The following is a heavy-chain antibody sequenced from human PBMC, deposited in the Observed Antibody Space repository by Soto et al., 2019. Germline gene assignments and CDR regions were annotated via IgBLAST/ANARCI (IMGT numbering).Heavy chain of an antibody. D-gene: IGHD3-10*01. CDR3: ASRPGSHYDYYGMDV. CDR2: IIPIFGTA. Sequence: QVQLVQSGAEVKKPGSSVKVSCKASGGTFSSYAISWVRQAPGQGLEWMGGIIPIFGTANYAQKFQGRVTITADESTSRVYKELSSRRSEDTAVYYCASRPGSHYDYYGMDVWGQGTTVTASS. CDR1: GGTFSSYA. V-gene: IGHV1-69*01. J-gene: IGHJ6*02.